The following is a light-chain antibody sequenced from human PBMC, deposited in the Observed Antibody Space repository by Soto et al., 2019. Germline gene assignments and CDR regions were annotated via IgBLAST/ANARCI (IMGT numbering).Light chain of an antibody. CDR2: GAS. CDR1: QSVGSN. J-gene: IGKJ1*01. V-gene: IGKV3-15*01. CDR3: QQYHDWPPWT. Sequence: EIVITHSPATRSFCPVERVTLSCRASQSVGSNLAWYQQKPGLAPRVLIYGASTRATGIPTRFSGRGSGTEFTLTISRLQSDDFSLYYCQQYHDWPPWTFGQGTKVDI.